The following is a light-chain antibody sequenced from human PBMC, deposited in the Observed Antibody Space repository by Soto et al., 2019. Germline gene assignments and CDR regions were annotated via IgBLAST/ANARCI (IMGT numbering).Light chain of an antibody. CDR2: GVS. CDR3: QQYNKWPGT. J-gene: IGKJ1*01. CDR1: QSISSN. Sequence: EIVMTQSPVTLSMSPGERVTLFCRASQSISSNLAWYQQKPGQVPRLLISGVSTRATGISARFSGSGSGTEFTLTISSLQSEDFAVYYCQQYNKWPGTFGQGTKVE. V-gene: IGKV3-15*01.